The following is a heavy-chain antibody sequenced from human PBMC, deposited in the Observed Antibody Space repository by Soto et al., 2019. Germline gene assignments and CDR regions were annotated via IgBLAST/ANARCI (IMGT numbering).Heavy chain of an antibody. CDR2: ISGSGGST. Sequence: GGSLRLSCAASGFTFSSYAMSWVRQAPGKGLEWVSAISGSGGSTYYADSVKGRFTISRDNSKNTLYLQMNSLRAEDTAVYYCAKDPETSSTIFGVVPPTGFDYWGQGTLVTVSS. D-gene: IGHD3-3*01. J-gene: IGHJ4*02. CDR3: AKDPETSSTIFGVVPPTGFDY. CDR1: GFTFSSYA. V-gene: IGHV3-23*01.